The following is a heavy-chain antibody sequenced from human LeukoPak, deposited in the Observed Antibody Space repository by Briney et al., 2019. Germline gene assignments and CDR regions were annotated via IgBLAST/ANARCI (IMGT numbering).Heavy chain of an antibody. CDR2: ISSSSSYI. CDR1: GFTFSSYS. CDR3: ARDQELFWFDP. J-gene: IGHJ5*02. D-gene: IGHD2-15*01. V-gene: IGHV3-21*01. Sequence: GGSLRLSCAASGFTFSSYSMNWVRQAPGKGLEWVSSISSSSSYIYYADSVKGRFTISRDNAKNSLYLQMNSLRAEDTAVYYCARDQELFWFDPWGQGPLVTVSS.